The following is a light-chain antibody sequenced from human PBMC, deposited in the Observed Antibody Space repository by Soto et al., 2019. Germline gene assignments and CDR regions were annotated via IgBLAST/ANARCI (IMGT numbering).Light chain of an antibody. V-gene: IGKV1-9*01. CDR2: AAS. CDR1: QDISDY. CDR3: QQLNSYPLT. Sequence: IQLTKSPSFLTASVGDRVTITCRASQDISDYLAWYQQRPGKAPKLLIYAASTLQSGVPSRFSGSGSGTEFTLTISSLQPEDFATYSCQQLNSYPLTFGGGTNVDIK. J-gene: IGKJ4*01.